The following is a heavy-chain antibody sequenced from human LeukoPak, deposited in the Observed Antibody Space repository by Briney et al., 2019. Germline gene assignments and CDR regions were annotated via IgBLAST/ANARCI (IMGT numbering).Heavy chain of an antibody. CDR1: GGTFSSYA. CDR2: IIPILGTA. J-gene: IGHJ5*02. V-gene: IGHV1-69*05. Sequence: ASVKVSCKASGGTFSSYAISWVRRAPGQGLEWMGGIIPILGTANYAQKFQGRVTITTDESTSTAYMELSSLRSEDTAVYYCAREGPITMVRGVIIKSWFDPWGQGTLVTVSS. CDR3: AREGPITMVRGVIIKSWFDP. D-gene: IGHD3-10*01.